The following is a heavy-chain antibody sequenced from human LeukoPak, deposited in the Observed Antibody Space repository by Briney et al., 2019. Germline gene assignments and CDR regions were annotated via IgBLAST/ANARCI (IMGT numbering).Heavy chain of an antibody. V-gene: IGHV3-15*01. CDR2: IKSKTDGGTT. D-gene: IGHD7-27*01. Sequence: GGPLRLSCAASGFTFSNAWMNWVRQAPGKGLEWVGRIKSKTDGGTTDYAAPVKGRFTISRDDSRHTLYLQVNSLKTEDTAVYYCTTGNWGSFSYWGQGTLVTVSS. CDR3: TTGNWGSFSY. J-gene: IGHJ4*02. CDR1: GFTFSNAW.